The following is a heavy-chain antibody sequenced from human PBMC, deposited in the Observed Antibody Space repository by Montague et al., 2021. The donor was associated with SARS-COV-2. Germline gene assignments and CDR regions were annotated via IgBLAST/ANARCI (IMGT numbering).Heavy chain of an antibody. CDR3: ARAHSGSWAHLDN. J-gene: IGHJ4*02. Sequence: TLSLTCTVSGGSISSGSYYWSWIRQPAGEGLEWIGRIYTSGTIDYSFSLKSRVTISVDTSKNQFSLKLTSVTAADTAVYYCARAHSGSWAHLDNWGQGSLVTVSS. CDR2: IYTSGTI. V-gene: IGHV4-61*02. D-gene: IGHD5-12*01. CDR1: GGSISSGSYY.